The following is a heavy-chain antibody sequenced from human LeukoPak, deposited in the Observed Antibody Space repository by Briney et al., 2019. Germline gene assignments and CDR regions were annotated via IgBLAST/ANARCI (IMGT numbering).Heavy chain of an antibody. Sequence: PSETLSLTCAVYGGSFSGYYWSWIRQPPGKGLEWIGEINHSGSTSYNPSLKSRVTISVDTSKNQFSLKLSSVTAADTAVYYCARVGRDGYNYVDYWGQGTLVTVSS. D-gene: IGHD5-24*01. CDR3: ARVGRDGYNYVDY. CDR1: GGSFSGYY. CDR2: INHSGST. J-gene: IGHJ4*02. V-gene: IGHV4-34*01.